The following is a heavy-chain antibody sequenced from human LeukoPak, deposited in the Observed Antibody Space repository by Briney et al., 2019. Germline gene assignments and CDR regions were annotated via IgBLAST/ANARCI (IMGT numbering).Heavy chain of an antibody. J-gene: IGHJ6*02. V-gene: IGHV3-48*01. CDR3: VRDGNRGYDMDV. D-gene: IGHD3-10*01. CDR1: GFTLRYYQ. Sequence: GGSLRLSCATSGFTLRYYQMNWVRQAPGKGLEWVSYINVVNGAIYYADSVKGRFTISGDIATNSVYLQMNSLRAEDTALYYCVRDGNRGYDMDVWSQGTAATVSS. CDR2: INVVNGAI.